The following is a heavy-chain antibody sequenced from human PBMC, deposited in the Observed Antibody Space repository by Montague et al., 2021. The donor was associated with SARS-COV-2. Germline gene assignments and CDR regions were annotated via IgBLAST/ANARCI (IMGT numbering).Heavy chain of an antibody. CDR1: GDSVSSNSAA. CDR3: ASEQQWLGAVYYYYGMDV. CDR2: TYYRSKWYN. V-gene: IGHV6-1*01. Sequence: CAISGDSVSSNSAAWNWIRQSPSRGLEWLGRTYYRSKWYNDYALSVKSRITINPDTSKNQFSLQLNSVTPEDTAVYYCASEQQWLGAVYYYYGMDVWGQGTTVTVSS. J-gene: IGHJ6*02. D-gene: IGHD6-19*01.